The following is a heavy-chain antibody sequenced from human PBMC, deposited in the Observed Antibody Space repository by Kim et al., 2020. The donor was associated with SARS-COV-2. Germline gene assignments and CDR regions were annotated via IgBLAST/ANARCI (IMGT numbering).Heavy chain of an antibody. V-gene: IGHV3-13*01. J-gene: IGHJ6*02. CDR2: IGTAGDT. CDR3: ARGRRFLSGMDV. Sequence: GGSLRLSCAASGFTFSSYDMHWVRQATGKGLEWVSAIGTAGDTYYPGSVKGRFTISRENAKNSLYLQMNSLRAGDTAVYYCARGRRFLSGMDVCGQGTTVTVSS. D-gene: IGHD3-3*01. CDR1: GFTFSSYD.